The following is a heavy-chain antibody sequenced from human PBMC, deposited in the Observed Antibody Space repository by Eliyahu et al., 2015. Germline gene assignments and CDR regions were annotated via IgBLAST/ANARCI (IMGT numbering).Heavy chain of an antibody. CDR2: TYYRSKWYS. CDR3: ARGWGAFDI. V-gene: IGHV6-1*01. Sequence: QVQLQQSGPGLVKPPQILSLTCAISGDXVSSNSATWNWIRQSPSRGLEWLGRTYYRSKWYSDSAVSLKGRITINPDTSRNQFSLQLNSVTPEDTAVYYCARGWGAFDIWGQGTMVTVSS. D-gene: IGHD3-16*01. J-gene: IGHJ3*02. CDR1: GDXVSSNSAT.